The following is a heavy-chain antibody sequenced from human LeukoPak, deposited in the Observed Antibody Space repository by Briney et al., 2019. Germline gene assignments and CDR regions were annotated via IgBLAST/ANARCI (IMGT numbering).Heavy chain of an antibody. CDR1: GGTFSSYA. CDR2: IIPILGIA. J-gene: IGHJ4*02. D-gene: IGHD6-19*01. CDR3: ARDQEGNSSGWYSDY. Sequence: GASVKVSCKASGGTFSSYANSWVRQAPGQGLEWMGRIIPILGIANYAQKFQGRVTITADKSTSTAYMELSSLRSEDTAVYYCARDQEGNSSGWYSDYWGQGTLVTVSS. V-gene: IGHV1-69*04.